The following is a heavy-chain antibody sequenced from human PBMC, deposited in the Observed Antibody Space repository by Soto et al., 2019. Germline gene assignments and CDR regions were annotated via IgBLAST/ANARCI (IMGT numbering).Heavy chain of an antibody. D-gene: IGHD4-17*01. J-gene: IGHJ4*02. CDR3: ARCRTVATGQVY. Sequence: ASVKVSCKASGYTFTSYSISWVRQAPGQGLEWMGWISTYNGNTNYAQKLQGRVTMTTDTSTSTAYMELRSLRSDDTAVYYCARCRTVATGQVYWGQGTPVTVSS. CDR2: ISTYNGNT. V-gene: IGHV1-18*01. CDR1: GYTFTSYS.